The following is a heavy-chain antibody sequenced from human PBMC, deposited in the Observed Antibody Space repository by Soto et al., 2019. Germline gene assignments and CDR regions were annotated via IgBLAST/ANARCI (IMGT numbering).Heavy chain of an antibody. CDR2: VYYTGST. J-gene: IGHJ4*02. Sequence: PSETLSLTCTVSGGSITSYYWSWIRQPPGKGLEWVGYVYYTGSTNYNPSLKSRVSISVDTSKNQFSLRLSSVTAADTAVYYCARLPRAASYTYFDYWGQGTLVTVSS. CDR3: ARLPRAASYTYFDY. D-gene: IGHD6-13*01. CDR1: GGSITSYY. V-gene: IGHV4-59*08.